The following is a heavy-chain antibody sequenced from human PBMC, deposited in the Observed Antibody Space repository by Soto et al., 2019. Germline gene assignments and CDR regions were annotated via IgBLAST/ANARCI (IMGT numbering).Heavy chain of an antibody. Sequence: WWSLRLSCSASVFTFSSYWMNWFRQAPGRGLEWVADIKQDETEKYYVDSVKGRFTISRDNAKNSLYLQMDSLRAEDTAVYYCARGDYFDRRFDYWGQGTLVTVSS. D-gene: IGHD3-22*01. CDR1: VFTFSSYW. CDR2: IKQDETEK. V-gene: IGHV3-7*03. CDR3: ARGDYFDRRFDY. J-gene: IGHJ4*02.